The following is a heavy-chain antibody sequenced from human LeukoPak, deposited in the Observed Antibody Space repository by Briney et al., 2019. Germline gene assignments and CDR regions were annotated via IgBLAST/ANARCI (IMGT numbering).Heavy chain of an antibody. V-gene: IGHV4-31*03. Sequence: PSQTLSLTCTVSGGSISSGGYYWSWIRQHPGRGLEWIGYIYYSGSTYYNPSLKSRVTISVDTSKNQFSLKLSSVTAADTAVYYCARIGITGTISSGLVDYWGQGTPVTVSS. CDR1: GGSISSGGYY. J-gene: IGHJ4*02. CDR2: IYYSGST. D-gene: IGHD1-7*01. CDR3: ARIGITGTISSGLVDY.